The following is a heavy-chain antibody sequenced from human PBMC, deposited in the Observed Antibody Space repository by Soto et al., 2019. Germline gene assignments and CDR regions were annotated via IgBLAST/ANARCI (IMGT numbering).Heavy chain of an antibody. J-gene: IGHJ1*01. V-gene: IGHV3-33*01. Sequence: GGSLRLSCAASGFTFSSYGMHWVRQAPGKGLEWVAVIWYDGSNKYYADSVKGRFTISRDNSKNTLYLQMNSLRAEDTAVYYCAREDSSSWATHWGQGTLVTVSS. CDR3: AREDSSSWATH. CDR2: IWYDGSNK. CDR1: GFTFSSYG. D-gene: IGHD6-13*01.